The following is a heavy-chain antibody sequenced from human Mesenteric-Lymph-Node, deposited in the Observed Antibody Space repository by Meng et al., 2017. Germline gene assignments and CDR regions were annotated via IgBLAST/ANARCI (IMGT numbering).Heavy chain of an antibody. CDR3: ARGKVLRYFDWLHHYYYGMDV. Sequence: SVKVSCKASGGTFSSYAISWVRQAPGQGLEWMGGIIPIFGTANYAQKFQGRVTITADESTSTAYMELSSLRSEDTAVYYCARGKVLRYFDWLHHYYYGMDVWGQGTTVTVSS. CDR1: GGTFSSYA. J-gene: IGHJ6*02. V-gene: IGHV1-69*13. D-gene: IGHD3-9*01. CDR2: IIPIFGTA.